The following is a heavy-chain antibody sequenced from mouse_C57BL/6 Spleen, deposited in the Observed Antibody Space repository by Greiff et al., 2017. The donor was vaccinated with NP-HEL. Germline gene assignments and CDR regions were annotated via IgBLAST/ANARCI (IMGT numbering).Heavy chain of an antibody. CDR3: ARSDYYGSRGFAY. V-gene: IGHV1-69*01. J-gene: IGHJ3*01. D-gene: IGHD1-1*01. Sequence: VQLQQPGAELVMPGASVKLSCKASGYTFTSYWMHWVKQRPGQGLEWIGEIDPSDSYTNYNQKFKGKSTLTVDQSSSTAYLQLSSLTSEDSAVSYCARSDYYGSRGFAYWGQGTLVTVSA. CDR2: IDPSDSYT. CDR1: GYTFTSYW.